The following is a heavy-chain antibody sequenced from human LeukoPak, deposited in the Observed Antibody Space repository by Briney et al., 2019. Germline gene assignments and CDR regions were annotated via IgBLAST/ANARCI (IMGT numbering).Heavy chain of an antibody. V-gene: IGHV3-30*03. CDR2: ISYDGSNK. D-gene: IGHD2-2*01. J-gene: IGHJ4*02. Sequence: PGRSLRLSCAASGFTFSSYGMHWVRQAPGKGLEWVAVISYDGSNKYYADSVKGRFTISRDNSKNTLYLQMNSLRTEDTAVYYCARDAVVRDCSSTSCPPTYWGQGTLVTVSS. CDR3: ARDAVVRDCSSTSCPPTY. CDR1: GFTFSSYG.